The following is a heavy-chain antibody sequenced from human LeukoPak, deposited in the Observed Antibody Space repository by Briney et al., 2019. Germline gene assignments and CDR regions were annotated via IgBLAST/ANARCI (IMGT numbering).Heavy chain of an antibody. CDR2: INPNSGGT. CDR1: GYTFTGYY. CDR3: ARDAGHEYYYYYYYMDV. Sequence: GASVKVSCKASGYTFTGYYMHWVRQAPGQALEWMGWINPNSGGTNYAQKFQGRVTMTRDTSISTAYMELSRLRSDDTAVYYCARDAGHEYYYYYYYMDVWGKGTTVTVSS. J-gene: IGHJ6*03. V-gene: IGHV1-2*02.